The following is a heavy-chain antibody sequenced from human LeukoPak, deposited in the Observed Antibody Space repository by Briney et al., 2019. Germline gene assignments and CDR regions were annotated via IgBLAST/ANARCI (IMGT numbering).Heavy chain of an antibody. Sequence: PGGSLRLSCAASGFTFSSYSMNWVRQAPGKGLEWVSSISSSSSYIYYADSVKGRFTISRDNAKNSLYLKMNSLRAEDTAVYYCARDLPSYCGGDCYSVAYWGQGTLVTVSS. CDR1: GFTFSSYS. CDR3: ARDLPSYCGGDCYSVAY. J-gene: IGHJ4*02. V-gene: IGHV3-21*01. CDR2: ISSSSSYI. D-gene: IGHD2-21*02.